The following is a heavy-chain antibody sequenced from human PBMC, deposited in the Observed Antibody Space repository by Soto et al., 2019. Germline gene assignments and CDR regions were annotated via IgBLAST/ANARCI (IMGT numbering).Heavy chain of an antibody. D-gene: IGHD1-1*01. CDR3: ARGRGTGTYYYYGMDV. Sequence: PSETLSLTCAVYGGSFSGYYWSWIRQPPGKGLEWIGEINHSGSTNYNPSLKSRVTISVDTSKNQFSLKLSSVTAADTAVYYCARGRGTGTYYYYGMDVWGQGTTVTVSS. J-gene: IGHJ6*02. V-gene: IGHV4-34*01. CDR2: INHSGST. CDR1: GGSFSGYY.